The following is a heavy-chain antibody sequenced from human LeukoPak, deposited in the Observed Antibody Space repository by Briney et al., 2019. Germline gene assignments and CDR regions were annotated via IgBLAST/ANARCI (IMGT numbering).Heavy chain of an antibody. J-gene: IGHJ2*01. Sequence: SETLSLTCTVSGGSIGSYYWSWIRQPPGKGLEWIGYIYYSGNTNYNPSLKGRVTMPVDTSKNQFSLKLSSVTAADTAVYYCARDSGPRYFDLWGRGTLVTVSS. CDR1: GGSIGSYY. CDR2: IYYSGNT. CDR3: ARDSGPRYFDL. V-gene: IGHV4-59*01.